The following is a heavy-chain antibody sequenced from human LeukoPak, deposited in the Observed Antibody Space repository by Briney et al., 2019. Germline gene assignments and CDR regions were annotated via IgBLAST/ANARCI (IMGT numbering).Heavy chain of an antibody. CDR2: TSYDGSNK. V-gene: IGHV3-30*18. J-gene: IGHJ4*02. CDR1: GFTFSSYG. Sequence: PGGSLRLSCAASGFTFSSYGMHWVRQAPGKGLEWVAVTSYDGSNKYYADSVKGRFTISRDNSKNTLYLQMNSLRAEDTAVYYCANTDTGYSSSWSPRSYFDYWGQGTLVTVSS. D-gene: IGHD6-13*01. CDR3: ANTDTGYSSSWSPRSYFDY.